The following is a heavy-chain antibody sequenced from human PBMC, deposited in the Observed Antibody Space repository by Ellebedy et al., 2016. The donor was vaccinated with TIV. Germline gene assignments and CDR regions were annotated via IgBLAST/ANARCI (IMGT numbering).Heavy chain of an antibody. D-gene: IGHD2-21*02. V-gene: IGHV5-51*01. CDR1: GYSFSAYW. Sequence: GESLKISXQGSGYSFSAYWIGWVRQMPGEGLEWMWIIFLLDSTTKYSPSFQGQVTISADTSINTAYLQWDSLTTADTATYYCAGARNGDYSFDAWGQGTLVAVST. CDR3: AGARNGDYSFDA. J-gene: IGHJ4*02. CDR2: IFLLDSTT.